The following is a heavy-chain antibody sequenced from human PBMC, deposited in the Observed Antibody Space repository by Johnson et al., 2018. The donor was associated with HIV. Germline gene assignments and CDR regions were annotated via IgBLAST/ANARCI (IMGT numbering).Heavy chain of an antibody. CDR2: IYSGGST. J-gene: IGHJ3*02. D-gene: IGHD3-10*01. CDR3: VRDASYYGSANDAFDI. V-gene: IGHV3-66*01. Sequence: EVQLVESGGGVVQPGGSLRLSCAASGFTVSSNYMSWVRQAPGKGLAWVSVIYSGGSTYYADSVNGRSTISRDNSKNTLYLQMNSLRAEDTAVYYCVRDASYYGSANDAFDIGGQGTMVTVSS. CDR1: GFTVSSNY.